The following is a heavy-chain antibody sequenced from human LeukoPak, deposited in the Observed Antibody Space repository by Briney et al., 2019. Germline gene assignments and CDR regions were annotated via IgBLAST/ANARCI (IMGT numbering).Heavy chain of an antibody. D-gene: IGHD6-13*01. CDR1: GFTVSNNS. CDR2: IYSGGGT. Sequence: GGSLRLSCAASGFTVSNNSVTWVRQAPGKGLEWVSIIYSGGGTDYADSVKGRFTISRDNSKNTVYLQMNSLRAEDTAVYHCARKSLGIAAAGTFFGSWGQGTLVTVSS. J-gene: IGHJ5*02. V-gene: IGHV3-53*01. CDR3: ARKSLGIAAAGTFFGS.